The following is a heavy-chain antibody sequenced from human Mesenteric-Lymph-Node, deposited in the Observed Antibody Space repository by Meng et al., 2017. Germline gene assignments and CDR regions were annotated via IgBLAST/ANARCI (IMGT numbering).Heavy chain of an antibody. V-gene: IGHV4-38-2*01. D-gene: IGHD5-18*01. Sequence: SETLSLTCAVSGYSISSGYYWGWIRQPPGKGLEWIGSIYHSGSTYYNPSLKSRVTISVATSKNQFSLKLSSATAADTAVYYCARGYRNTAHPGAFDLWGRGTLVTVSS. J-gene: IGHJ2*01. CDR3: ARGYRNTAHPGAFDL. CDR2: IYHSGST. CDR1: GYSISSGYY.